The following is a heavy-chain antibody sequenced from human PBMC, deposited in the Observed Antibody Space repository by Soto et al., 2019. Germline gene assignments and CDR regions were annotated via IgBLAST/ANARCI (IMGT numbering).Heavy chain of an antibody. D-gene: IGHD5-12*01. CDR3: ATRYSGYDALPGEDYYYYYYMDV. CDR1: GYTFTSYD. V-gene: IGHV1-8*01. Sequence: ASVKVSCKASGYTFTSYDINWVRQATGQGLEWMGWMNPNSGNTGYAQKFQGRVTMTRNTSISTAYMELGSLRSEDTAVYYCATRYSGYDALPGEDYYYYYYMDVWGKGTTVTVSS. J-gene: IGHJ6*03. CDR2: MNPNSGNT.